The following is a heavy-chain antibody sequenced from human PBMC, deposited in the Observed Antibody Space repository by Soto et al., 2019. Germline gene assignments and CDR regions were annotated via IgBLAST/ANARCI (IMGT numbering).Heavy chain of an antibody. D-gene: IGHD2-8*02. CDR3: ARSPPHWTGGNFSLRGFES. CDR1: GFPFTADA. Sequence: EVQLLESGGGFVHPGGSLRLSCAASGFPFTADAMRWVRQSPGKGPEWVSTNSGTGDSTHYADSVKGRFTLSRDNSKNSLLMKMNILIVEDAAIYYFARSPPHWTGGNFSLRGFESWGQGTLVTASS. J-gene: IGHJ4*02. CDR2: NSGTGDST. V-gene: IGHV3-23*01.